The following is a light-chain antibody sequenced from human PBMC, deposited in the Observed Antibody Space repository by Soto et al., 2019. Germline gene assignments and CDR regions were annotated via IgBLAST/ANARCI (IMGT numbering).Light chain of an antibody. J-gene: IGKJ2*01. CDR2: GAS. V-gene: IGKV3-20*01. CDR1: QSVSSNS. CDR3: QQYSGSPYT. Sequence: EIVLTQSPGTLSLSPGERATVSCRASQSVSSNSLAWYQQKPGQPPRLLIFGASSRATGIPDRFSGNGSGTDFTLTISRLEPEDFAVYYCQQYSGSPYTFGQGTKLEIK.